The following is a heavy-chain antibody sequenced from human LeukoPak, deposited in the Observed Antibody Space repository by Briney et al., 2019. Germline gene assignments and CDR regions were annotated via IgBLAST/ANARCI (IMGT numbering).Heavy chain of an antibody. D-gene: IGHD4-17*01. J-gene: IGHJ6*02. V-gene: IGHV3-23*01. CDR3: AKILATVTSYYYGMDV. CDR1: GFTFSSYA. CDR2: ISGSGYNT. Sequence: GGSLRLPWAASGFTFSSYAMSCVRQAPGKGLEWVSAISGSGYNTYYAESVKGRFTISRDNSKNTLYLQMNSLRAEDTALYYCAKILATVTSYYYGMDVWGQGTTGTVSS.